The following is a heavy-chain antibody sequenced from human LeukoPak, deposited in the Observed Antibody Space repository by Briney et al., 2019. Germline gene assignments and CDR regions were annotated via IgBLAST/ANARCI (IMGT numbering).Heavy chain of an antibody. V-gene: IGHV1-2*02. D-gene: IGHD4-17*01. CDR1: GYTFTGYY. Sequence: ASVKVSCKASGYTFTGYYMHWVRQAPGQGLEWMGWINPNSGGTNYAQKFQGRVTMTRDTSISTAYMELSSLRSEDTAVYYCARVPVYGDYVRGVVPYFDYWGQGTLVTVSS. J-gene: IGHJ4*02. CDR2: INPNSGGT. CDR3: ARVPVYGDYVRGVVPYFDY.